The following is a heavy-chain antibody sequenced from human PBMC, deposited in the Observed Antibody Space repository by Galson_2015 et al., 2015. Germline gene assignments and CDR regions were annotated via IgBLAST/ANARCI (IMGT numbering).Heavy chain of an antibody. D-gene: IGHD1-1*01. CDR2: IYYSGST. J-gene: IGHJ5*02. CDR1: GGSIGSSGFY. Sequence: TLSLTCTVSGGSIGSSGFYWSWIRQHPEKGLEWIGYIYYSGSTYYNPSLKSRVTISGDTSKNQFSLKLSSVTAADPAVYYCARDRGGTTETTGWFDPWGQGALVTVSS. CDR3: ARDRGGTTETTGWFDP. V-gene: IGHV4-31*03.